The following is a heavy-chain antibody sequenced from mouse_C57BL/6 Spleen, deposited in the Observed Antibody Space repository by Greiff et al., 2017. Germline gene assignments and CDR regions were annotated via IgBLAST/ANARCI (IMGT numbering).Heavy chain of an antibody. Sequence: EVMLVESGGDLVKPGGSLQLSCAASGFTFSSYGMSWVRQTPDNRLAWVATISSGGSYHHYPDSVQGRFSISRDNDKNTLYLQMSRLKSEDTAMYYCARLYYGSSYYFDSRGPGATLSGSS. CDR3: ARLYYGSSYYFDS. V-gene: IGHV5-6*01. J-gene: IGHJ2*01. CDR1: GFTFSSYG. D-gene: IGHD1-1*01. CDR2: ISSGGSYH.